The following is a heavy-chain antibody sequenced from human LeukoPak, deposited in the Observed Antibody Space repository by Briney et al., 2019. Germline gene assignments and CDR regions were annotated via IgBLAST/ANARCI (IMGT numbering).Heavy chain of an antibody. CDR3: TRRAGGNLYDLDN. CDR1: GLTLSNYV. V-gene: IGHV3-23*01. CDR2: VSGGGFDT. Sequence: GGPLRLSCVASGLTLSNYVMSWVRHAPGKGLEWVPRVSGGGFDTYYTDSVKGRFTISRDNSKNMVYLQMNSLRAEDTAVYYCTRRAGGNLYDLDNWGQGTLVTVSS. J-gene: IGHJ4*02. D-gene: IGHD2-8*02.